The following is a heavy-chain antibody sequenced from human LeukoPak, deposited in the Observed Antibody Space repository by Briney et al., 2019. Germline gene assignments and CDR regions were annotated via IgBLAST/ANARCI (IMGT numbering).Heavy chain of an antibody. CDR2: IYYSGST. V-gene: IGHV4-30-4*01. J-gene: IGHJ3*02. CDR3: ARDLLPESNAFDI. D-gene: IGHD2-15*01. Sequence: SQTLSLTCTVSGGSISSGDYYWSWIRQPPGKGLEWIGYIYYSGSTYYNPSPKSRVTISVDTSKNQFSLKLSSVTAADTAVYYCARDLLPESNAFDIWGQGTMVTVSS. CDR1: GGSISSGDYY.